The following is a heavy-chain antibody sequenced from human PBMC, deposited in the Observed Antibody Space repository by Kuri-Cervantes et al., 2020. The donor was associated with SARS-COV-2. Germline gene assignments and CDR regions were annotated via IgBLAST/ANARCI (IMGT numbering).Heavy chain of an antibody. Sequence: SETLSLTCTVSGGSISSSSYYWGWIRQPPGKGLEWIGSIYYSGSTYYNPSLKSRVTISVDTSKNQFSLKLSSVTAADTAVYHCARRSGYDLDFDYWGQGTLVTVSS. CDR3: ARRSGYDLDFDY. CDR1: GGSISSSSYY. V-gene: IGHV4-39*07. D-gene: IGHD5-12*01. J-gene: IGHJ4*02. CDR2: IYYSGST.